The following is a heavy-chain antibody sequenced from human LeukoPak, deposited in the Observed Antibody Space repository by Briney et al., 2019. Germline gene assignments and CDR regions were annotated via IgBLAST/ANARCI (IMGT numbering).Heavy chain of an antibody. V-gene: IGHV1-2*02. CDR3: ARACYYDSSGPGGSY. CDR1: GYTFTGYY. J-gene: IGHJ4*02. CDR2: INPNSGGT. Sequence: ASVKVSCKASGYTFTGYYMHWVRQAPGQGLEWMGWINPNSGGTNYAQKFQGRVTMTRDTSISTAYMELSRLRSDDTAVYYCARACYYDSSGPGGSYWGQGTLVTVSS. D-gene: IGHD3-22*01.